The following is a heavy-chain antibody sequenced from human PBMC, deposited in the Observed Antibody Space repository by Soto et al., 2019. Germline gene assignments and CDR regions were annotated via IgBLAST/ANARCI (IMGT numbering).Heavy chain of an antibody. J-gene: IGHJ4*02. CDR1: GGSFSGYY. Sequence: PSETLSLTCAVYGGSFSGYYWSWIRQPPGKGLEWIGEINHSGSTNYNPSLKSRVTISVDTSKNQFSLKLSSVTAADTAVYYCARGPYYDFWSGYPGFFDYWGQGTLVTVSS. CDR3: ARGPYYDFWSGYPGFFDY. D-gene: IGHD3-3*01. CDR2: INHSGST. V-gene: IGHV4-34*01.